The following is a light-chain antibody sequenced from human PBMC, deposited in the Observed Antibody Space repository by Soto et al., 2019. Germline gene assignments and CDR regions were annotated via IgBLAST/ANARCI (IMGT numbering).Light chain of an antibody. CDR1: SSDIGAYYF. Sequence: QSALTQPASVSGSPGQSITISCTGSSSDIGAYYFVSWYQPHPGEAPKLLLYEVTTRPSGVSSRFSGSKSGNTASLTISGLQADDEDTYYCSSYTTTHTPYVFGTGTKVTVL. CDR2: EVT. CDR3: SSYTTTHTPYV. J-gene: IGLJ1*01. V-gene: IGLV2-14*01.